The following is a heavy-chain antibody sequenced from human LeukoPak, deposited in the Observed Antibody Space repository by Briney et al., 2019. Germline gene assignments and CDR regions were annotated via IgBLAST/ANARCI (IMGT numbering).Heavy chain of an antibody. V-gene: IGHV4-4*07. J-gene: IGHJ4*02. CDR1: GGSISSYY. CDR3: ARGTTYDFWTSRYYFDY. D-gene: IGHD3-3*01. Sequence: PSETLSLTCTVSGGSISSYYWSWIRQPAGKGLEWIGRIYTSGSTNYSPSLKSRVTMSVDTSKNQFSLKLSSVTAADTAVYYCARGTTYDFWTSRYYFDYWGQGTLVTVSS. CDR2: IYTSGST.